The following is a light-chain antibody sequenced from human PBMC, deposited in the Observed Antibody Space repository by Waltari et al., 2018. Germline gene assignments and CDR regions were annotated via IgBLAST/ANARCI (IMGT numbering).Light chain of an antibody. CDR2: DVT. J-gene: IGLJ1*01. V-gene: IGLV2-11*01. CDR3: CSYAGDSSYV. CDR1: SSDVGAYKY. Sequence: QSALTQPRSVSGSPGQSVTISCTGTSSDVGAYKYVSWYQHHPGKAPKLILFDVTKRPSGVPDRFSGSKSGDTASLTISGLEASDESDYFCCSYAGDSSYVFGTGTRVTV.